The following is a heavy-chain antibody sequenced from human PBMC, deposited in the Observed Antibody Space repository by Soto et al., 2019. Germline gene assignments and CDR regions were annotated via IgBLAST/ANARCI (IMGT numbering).Heavy chain of an antibody. J-gene: IGHJ3*02. V-gene: IGHV1-69*02. CDR3: ARTSRGQIVVVTAQDAFDI. CDR2: IIPILGIA. CDR1: GGTFSSYT. D-gene: IGHD2-21*02. Sequence: QVQLVQSGAEVKKPGSSVKVSCKASGGTFSSYTISWVRQAPGQGLEWMGRIIPILGIANYAQKFQGRVTITADKSTSTAYMELSSLRSEDTAVYYCARTSRGQIVVVTAQDAFDIWGQGTMVTVSS.